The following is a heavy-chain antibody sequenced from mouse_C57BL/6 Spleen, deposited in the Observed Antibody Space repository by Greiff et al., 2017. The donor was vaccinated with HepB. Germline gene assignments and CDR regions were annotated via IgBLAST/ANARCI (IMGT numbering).Heavy chain of an antibody. CDR1: GFTFSSYG. Sequence: EVQRVESGGDLVKPGGSLKLSCAASGFTFSSYGMSWVRQTPDKRLEWVATISSGGSYTYYPDSVKGRFTISRDNAKNTLYLQMSSLKSEDTAMYYCARHKDYGSSYEYFDVWGTGTTVTVSS. D-gene: IGHD1-1*01. CDR3: ARHKDYGSSYEYFDV. J-gene: IGHJ1*03. CDR2: ISSGGSYT. V-gene: IGHV5-6*01.